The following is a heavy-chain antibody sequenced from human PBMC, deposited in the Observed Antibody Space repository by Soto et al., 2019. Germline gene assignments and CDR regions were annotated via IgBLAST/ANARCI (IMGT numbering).Heavy chain of an antibody. Sequence: GGSLRLSCVASGFTFSTSALSWVRQAPGTGLDWVSDISGDGRSTYYAASVKGRFTISRDNSKNTLFLQLNSLKGEDTAVYYCAKKSADLWTYFDFWGQGTLVTVSS. CDR3: AKKSADLWTYFDF. V-gene: IGHV3-23*01. D-gene: IGHD3-3*01. J-gene: IGHJ4*02. CDR2: ISGDGRST. CDR1: GFTFSTSA.